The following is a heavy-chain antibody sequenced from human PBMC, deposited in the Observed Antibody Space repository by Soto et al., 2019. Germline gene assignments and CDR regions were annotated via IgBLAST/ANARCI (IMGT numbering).Heavy chain of an antibody. Sequence: QVQLQESGAGLVKPSETLSLTCTVSGGSIDNYYWSWIRQPPGRGLEWLGFIYSSGGTNYNPSVQSRVTISAETSRNQVSLKLPSVTTADTAVYYCARGRPGGLTTVTTYAFWGQGPLVTVAS. V-gene: IGHV4-59*01. J-gene: IGHJ4*02. D-gene: IGHD4-17*01. CDR1: GGSIDNYY. CDR3: ARGRPGGLTTVTTYAF. CDR2: IYSSGGT.